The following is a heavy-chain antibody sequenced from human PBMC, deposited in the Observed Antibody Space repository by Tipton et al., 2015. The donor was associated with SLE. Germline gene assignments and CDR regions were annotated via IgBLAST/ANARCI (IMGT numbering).Heavy chain of an antibody. CDR2: FYYSATT. CDR1: GDSFSSGFYY. CDR3: ARHSSDNRFRNWFDP. D-gene: IGHD6-19*01. J-gene: IGHJ5*02. Sequence: TLSLTCIVSGDSFSSGFYYWGWVRQPPGKGLEWIGSFYYSATTYYNPSLKSRVTISVDTSKNQFSLTLKSVTAADTAVYYCARHSSDNRFRNWFDPWGQGTLVTVSS. V-gene: IGHV4-39*01.